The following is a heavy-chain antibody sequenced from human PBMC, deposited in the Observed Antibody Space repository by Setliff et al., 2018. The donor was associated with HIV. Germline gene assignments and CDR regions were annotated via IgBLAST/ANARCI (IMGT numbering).Heavy chain of an antibody. CDR2: IKTEAEGYVT. V-gene: IGHV3-73*01. D-gene: IGHD3-22*01. CDR3: TRPQYIYDNSDSDN. Sequence: PGESPKISCGASGFTFSGSPMHWVRQASGKGLEWVGRIKTEAEGYVTAYAASVKGRFTISRDDSKNTAYLQMNSLKTEDTAIYYCTRPQYIYDNSDSDNWGQGALVTVSS. CDR1: GFTFSGSP. J-gene: IGHJ4*02.